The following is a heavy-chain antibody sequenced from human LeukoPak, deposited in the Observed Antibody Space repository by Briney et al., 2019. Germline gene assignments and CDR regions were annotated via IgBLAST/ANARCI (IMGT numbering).Heavy chain of an antibody. CDR2: IYTSGST. V-gene: IGHV4-4*07. D-gene: IGHD4-17*01. CDR1: GGSISSYY. CDR3: ASSYGDYEPMNY. J-gene: IGHJ4*02. Sequence: SETLSLTCTVSGGSISSYYWSWTRQPAGKGLEWIGRIYTSGSTNYNPSLKSRVTMSVDTSKNQFSLKLSSVTAADTAVYYCASSYGDYEPMNYWGQGTLVTVSS.